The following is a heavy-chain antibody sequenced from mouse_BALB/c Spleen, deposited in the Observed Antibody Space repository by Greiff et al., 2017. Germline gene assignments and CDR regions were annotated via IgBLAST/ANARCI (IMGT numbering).Heavy chain of an antibody. V-gene: IGHV5-6-2*01. D-gene: IGHD4-1*01. CDR2: INSNGGST. CDR1: GFTFSSYY. J-gene: IGHJ2*01. Sequence: DVLLVESGGGLVKLGGSLKLSCAASGFTFSSYYMSWVRQTPEKRLELVAAINSNGGSTYYPDTVKGRFTISRDNAKNTLYLQMSSLKSEDTALYYCAKGSGTEYYFDYWGQGTTLTVSS. CDR3: AKGSGTEYYFDY.